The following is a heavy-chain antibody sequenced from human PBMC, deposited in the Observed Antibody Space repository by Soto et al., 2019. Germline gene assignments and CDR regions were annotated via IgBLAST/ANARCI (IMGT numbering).Heavy chain of an antibody. CDR3: ARKVNSPGTTSAFDI. CDR2: MNPNSGNT. V-gene: IGHV1-8*02. Sequence: ASVKVSCKASGYTFTSYDINWVRQATGQGLEWMGWMNPNSGNTGYAQKFQGRVTMTRNTSISTAYMELSSLRSEDTAVYYCARKVNSPGTTSAFDIGGQGTMVTVSS. D-gene: IGHD1-7*01. J-gene: IGHJ3*02. CDR1: GYTFTSYD.